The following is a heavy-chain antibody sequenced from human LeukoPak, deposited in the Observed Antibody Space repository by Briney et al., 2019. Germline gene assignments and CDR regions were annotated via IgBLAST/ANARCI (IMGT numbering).Heavy chain of an antibody. J-gene: IGHJ4*02. CDR2: ISYDGSNK. Sequence: GGSLRLSCAASGFTFSSYGMHWVRQAPGKGLEWVAVISYDGSNKYYADSVKGRFTISRDNAKNSLFLRMNSLKAEDTAVYYCASGATRLDFFDYWGQGTLVTVSS. CDR1: GFTFSSYG. D-gene: IGHD1-1*01. V-gene: IGHV3-30*03. CDR3: ASGATRLDFFDY.